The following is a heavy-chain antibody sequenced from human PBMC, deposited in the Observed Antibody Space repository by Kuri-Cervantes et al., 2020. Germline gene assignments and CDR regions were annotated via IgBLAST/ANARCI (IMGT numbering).Heavy chain of an antibody. Sequence: SGPTLVKPTQTLTLTCTFSGFSLSTSGVGVGWIRQPPGKALEWLALIYWDDDKRYGPSLKSRLTITKDTSKNQVVLTVTNMDPVDTATYYCAHLAQGYFDYWGQGTLVTVSS. CDR3: AHLAQGYFDY. CDR1: GFSLSTSGVG. J-gene: IGHJ4*02. CDR2: IYWDDDK. V-gene: IGHV2-5*05.